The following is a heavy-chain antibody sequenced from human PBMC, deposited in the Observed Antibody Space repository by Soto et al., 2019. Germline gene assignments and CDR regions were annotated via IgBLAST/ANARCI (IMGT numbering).Heavy chain of an antibody. D-gene: IGHD1-26*01. CDR3: ARAPPVSGSYWYYFDY. Sequence: ASVKVSCKASGYTFTGYYMHWVRQAPGQGLEWMGWINPNSGGTNYAQKFQGWVTMTRDTSISTAYMELSRLRSDDTAVYYCARAPPVSGSYWYYFDYWGQGTLVTVSS. CDR2: INPNSGGT. CDR1: GYTFTGYY. J-gene: IGHJ4*02. V-gene: IGHV1-2*04.